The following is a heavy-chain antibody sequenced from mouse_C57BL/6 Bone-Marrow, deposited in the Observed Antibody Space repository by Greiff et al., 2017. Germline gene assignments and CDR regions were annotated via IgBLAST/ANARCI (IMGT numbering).Heavy chain of an antibody. V-gene: IGHV1-50*01. J-gene: IGHJ2*01. CDR2: IDPSDSYT. Sequence: VQLQQPGAELVKPGASVKLSCKASGYTFTSYWMQWVKQRPGQGLEWIGEIDPSDSYTNYNQKFKGKATLTVDTFSSTAYMQLSSLTSEDSAVYYGARAYYGSSYAFDYWGQGTTLSVSS. CDR3: ARAYYGSSYAFDY. D-gene: IGHD1-1*01. CDR1: GYTFTSYW.